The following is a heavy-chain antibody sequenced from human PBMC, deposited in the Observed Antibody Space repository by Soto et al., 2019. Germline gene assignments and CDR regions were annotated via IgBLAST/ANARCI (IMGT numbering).Heavy chain of an antibody. Sequence: TSETLSLTCTVSGGSISSDNYWSWIRQPPGKGLEWIGHIYYSGNTDYNPSLKSRLAISIDTSKNQFSLKLSSVTAADTAVYFCAREGGESSDGLYYFDSWGQGSLVTVSS. CDR1: GGSISSDNY. CDR3: AREGGESSDGLYYFDS. CDR2: IYYSGNT. J-gene: IGHJ4*02. V-gene: IGHV4-30-4*01. D-gene: IGHD3-16*01.